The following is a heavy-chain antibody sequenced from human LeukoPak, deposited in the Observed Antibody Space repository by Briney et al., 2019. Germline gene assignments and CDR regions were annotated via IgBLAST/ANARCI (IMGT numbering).Heavy chain of an antibody. V-gene: IGHV1-69*01. CDR2: IIPIFGTA. CDR1: GGTFSSYA. CDR3: ARDRSAYSSGWKDGFDFDY. J-gene: IGHJ4*02. D-gene: IGHD6-19*01. Sequence: SVKVSCKASGGTFSSYAISWVRQAPGQGLEWMGGIIPIFGTANYAQKFQGRVTITADESTSTAYMELSSLRSEDTAVYYCARDRSAYSSGWKDGFDFDYWGQGTLVTVSS.